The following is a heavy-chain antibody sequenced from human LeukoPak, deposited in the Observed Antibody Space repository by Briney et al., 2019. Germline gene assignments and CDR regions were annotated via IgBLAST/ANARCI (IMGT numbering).Heavy chain of an antibody. J-gene: IGHJ4*02. D-gene: IGHD6-13*01. CDR2: XXXXXXXX. V-gene: IGHV3-48*03. CDR3: ARGPYSSNWYVDY. CDR1: GFTLSSYE. Sequence: PGGSLRLSCAASGFTLSSYEXXXXXXAXXXXLXXXXXXXXXXXXXYXXXXXKXXXXXXRXXAKNSLYLQMNSLRAEDTAVYYCARGPYSSNWYVDYWGQGTLVTVAS.